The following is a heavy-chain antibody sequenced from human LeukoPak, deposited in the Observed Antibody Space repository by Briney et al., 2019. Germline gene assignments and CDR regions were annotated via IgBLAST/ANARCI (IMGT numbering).Heavy chain of an antibody. CDR1: GFTFSNYW. D-gene: IGHD2-15*01. J-gene: IGHJ4*02. CDR2: MKQDGSET. V-gene: IGHV3-7*01. Sequence: PGGSLRLSCAASGFTFSNYWMSWVRQAPGKGLEWVANMKQDGSETYYVDSVKGRFTISRDNAKSSLYLQMNSLRAEDTAVYYCAREPPYGTWSPDYWGQGALVTVSS. CDR3: AREPPYGTWSPDY.